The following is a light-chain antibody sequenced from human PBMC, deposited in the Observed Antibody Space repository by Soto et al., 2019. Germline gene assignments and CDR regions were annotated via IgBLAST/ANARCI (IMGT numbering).Light chain of an antibody. CDR2: GTS. CDR3: QQYGDSPPT. Sequence: EIVLTQSPGTLSLSPGESATLSCRASQSVSSNSLAWYRRNPGQPPSLLIYGTSTRATDIPRRFSGSGSGTDFTFTITRLEPEDFAGYFCQQYGDSPPTFGQGTKVEV. CDR1: QSVSSNS. V-gene: IGKV3-20*01. J-gene: IGKJ1*01.